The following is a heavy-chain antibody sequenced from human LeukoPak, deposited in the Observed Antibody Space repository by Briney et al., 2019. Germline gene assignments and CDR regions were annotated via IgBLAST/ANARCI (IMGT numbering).Heavy chain of an antibody. V-gene: IGHV3-21*01. Sequence: GGSLRLSCAASGFTFSSYSMNWVRQAPGKGLEWVSSISSSSSYIYYADSVKGRFTISRDNAKNSLYLQMNSLRAEDTAVYYCARDSLNVDIVATILWGQGTLVTVSS. CDR2: ISSSSSYI. J-gene: IGHJ4*02. D-gene: IGHD5-12*01. CDR3: ARDSLNVDIVATIL. CDR1: GFTFSSYS.